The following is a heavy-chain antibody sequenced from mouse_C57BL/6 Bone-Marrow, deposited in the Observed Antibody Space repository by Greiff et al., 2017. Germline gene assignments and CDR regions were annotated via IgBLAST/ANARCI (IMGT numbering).Heavy chain of an antibody. CDR1: GFNIKDDY. CDR2: IDPENGDT. Sequence: EVQLQQSGAELVRPGASVKLSCTASGFNIKDDYMHWVKQRPEQGLEWIGWIDPENGDTEYASKFQGKATITADTSSNTAYLQLRCLTSEDTAVYYCTTCFITTVVRAMDYWGQGTSVTVSS. J-gene: IGHJ4*01. D-gene: IGHD1-1*01. V-gene: IGHV14-4*01. CDR3: TTCFITTVVRAMDY.